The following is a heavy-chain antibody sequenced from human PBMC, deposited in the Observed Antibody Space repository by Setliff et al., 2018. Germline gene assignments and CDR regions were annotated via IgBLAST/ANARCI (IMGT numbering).Heavy chain of an antibody. CDR3: ARGPVDFVVVPAAAKFDY. J-gene: IGHJ4*02. D-gene: IGHD2-2*01. V-gene: IGHV1-18*01. CDR2: MSV. Sequence: ASVKVSCKTSGFGFTTFGFSWVRQAPGQGFEWMGWMSVYAQKFQGRVTMTTDTPTSTAYMELRSLTSDDTAVYYCARGPVDFVVVPAAAKFDYWGQGTLVTVSS. CDR1: GFGFTTFG.